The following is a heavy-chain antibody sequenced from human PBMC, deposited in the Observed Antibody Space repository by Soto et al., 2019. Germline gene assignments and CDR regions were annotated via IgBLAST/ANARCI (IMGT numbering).Heavy chain of an antibody. Sequence: SETLSLTCTVSGGSISSSDYYWSWIRQPPGKGLEWIGYIYSSGNTYYNPSLKSRLTISVDTSKNQFSLKLNSVTAADTAVFYCARLPGITTLRRDYWGQGTLVTVSS. CDR1: GGSISSSDYY. CDR3: ARLPGITTLRRDY. CDR2: IYSSGNT. D-gene: IGHD3-3*01. J-gene: IGHJ4*02. V-gene: IGHV4-30-4*08.